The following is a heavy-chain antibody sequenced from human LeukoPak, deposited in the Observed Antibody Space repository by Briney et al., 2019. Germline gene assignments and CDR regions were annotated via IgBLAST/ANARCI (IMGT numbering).Heavy chain of an antibody. V-gene: IGHV4-59*11. CDR2: IYYSGST. D-gene: IGHD2-21*02. CDR1: GGFISSHY. J-gene: IGHJ5*02. Sequence: SETLSLTCTVSGGFISSHYWSWIRQPPGKGLEWIGYIYYSGSTNYNPSLKSRVTISVDTSKNQFSLKLSSVTAADTAVYYCARVVCGGDCYFVGRQNWFDPWGQGTLVTVSS. CDR3: ARVVCGGDCYFVGRQNWFDP.